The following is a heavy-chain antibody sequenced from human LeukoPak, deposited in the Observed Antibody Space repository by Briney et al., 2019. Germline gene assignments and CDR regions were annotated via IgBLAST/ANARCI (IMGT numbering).Heavy chain of an antibody. J-gene: IGHJ4*02. Sequence: ASVKVSCKASGYTFTSYGISWVRQAPGQGLEWMGWISAYNGNTNYAQKLQGRVTMTTDTSTSTAYMELRSLRSDDTAVYYCARVGYYDFWSGKPYYFDYWGQGTLVTVSS. CDR2: ISAYNGNT. D-gene: IGHD3-3*01. CDR1: GYTFTSYG. V-gene: IGHV1-18*01. CDR3: ARVGYYDFWSGKPYYFDY.